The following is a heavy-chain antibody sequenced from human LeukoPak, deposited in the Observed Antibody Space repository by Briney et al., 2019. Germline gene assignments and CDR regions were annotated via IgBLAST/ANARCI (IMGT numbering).Heavy chain of an antibody. D-gene: IGHD3-3*01. J-gene: IGHJ6*03. CDR2: FYYSGST. Sequence: SETLSLTCTVSGGPISSSSYYWGWIRQPPGKGLEWIASFYYSGSTYYNPSLKSRITISVDTSKHQFSLKLSSGTAADTAVYYCARVRFLEWPDYYYMDVWGKGTTVTVSS. V-gene: IGHV4-39*01. CDR3: ARVRFLEWPDYYYMDV. CDR1: GGPISSSSYY.